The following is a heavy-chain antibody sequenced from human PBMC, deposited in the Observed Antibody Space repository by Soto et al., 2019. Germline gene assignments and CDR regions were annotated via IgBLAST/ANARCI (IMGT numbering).Heavy chain of an antibody. CDR3: ARGPSLQYSDYPY. CDR2: INHSGST. V-gene: IGHV4-34*01. D-gene: IGHD4-17*01. J-gene: IGHJ4*02. Sequence: PSETLSLTCAVYGGSFSGYYWSWIRQPPGKGLEWIGEINHSGSTNYNPSLKSRVTISVDTSKNQFSLKLSSVTAADTAVYYCARGPSLQYSDYPYWGQGTLVTVSS. CDR1: GGSFSGYY.